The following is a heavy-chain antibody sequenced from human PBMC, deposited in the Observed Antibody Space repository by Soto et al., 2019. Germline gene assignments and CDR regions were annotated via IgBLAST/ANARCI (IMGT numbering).Heavy chain of an antibody. CDR3: ARAPYSGSYPPHFDY. CDR1: GFTFSDYY. CDR2: ISSSGSTI. V-gene: IGHV3-11*01. J-gene: IGHJ4*02. D-gene: IGHD1-26*01. Sequence: GGSLRLSCAASGFTFSDYYMSWIRQAPGKWLEWVSYISSSGSTIYYADSVKGRFTISRDNAKNSLYLQMNSLRAEDTAVYYCARAPYSGSYPPHFDYWGXGTLVNVSS.